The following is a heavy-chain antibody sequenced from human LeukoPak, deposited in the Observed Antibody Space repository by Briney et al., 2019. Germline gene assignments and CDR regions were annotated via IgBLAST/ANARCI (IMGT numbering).Heavy chain of an antibody. D-gene: IGHD3-22*01. Sequence: ASVKVSCKVSGYTLTELSMHWVRQAPRKGLEWMGGFDPEDGETIYAQKFQGRVTMTEDTSTDTAYMELSSLRSEDTAVYYCATDWNPYYYDSSPQGYYYGMDVWGQGTTVTVSS. CDR2: FDPEDGET. V-gene: IGHV1-24*01. J-gene: IGHJ6*02. CDR1: GYTLTELS. CDR3: ATDWNPYYYDSSPQGYYYGMDV.